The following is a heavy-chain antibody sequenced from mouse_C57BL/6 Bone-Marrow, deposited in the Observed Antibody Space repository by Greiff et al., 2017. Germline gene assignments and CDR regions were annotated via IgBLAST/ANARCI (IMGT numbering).Heavy chain of an antibody. J-gene: IGHJ1*03. CDR1: GYTFTSYD. Sequence: QVQLKESGPELVKPGASVKLSCKASGYTFTSYDINWVKQRPGQGLEWIGWIYPRDGSTKYNEKFKGKATLTVDTSSSTAYMELHSLRSEDSAVYFCARDYGSSYWYFDVWGTGTTVTVSS. CDR3: ARDYGSSYWYFDV. D-gene: IGHD1-1*01. CDR2: IYPRDGST. V-gene: IGHV1-85*01.